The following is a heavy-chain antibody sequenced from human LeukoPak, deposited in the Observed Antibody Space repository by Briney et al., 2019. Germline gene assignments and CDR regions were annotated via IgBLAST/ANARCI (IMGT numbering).Heavy chain of an antibody. CDR2: INSDGSST. D-gene: IGHD3-9*01. CDR3: ARDPYDILTGSYYFDY. CDR1: GFTFSSYW. Sequence: GGSLRLSCAASGFTFSSYWMHWVRQAPGRGLVWVSRINSDGSSTSYADSVKGRFTISRDNAKNTLYLQMNSLRAEDTAVYYCARDPYDILTGSYYFDYWGQGTLVTVSS. V-gene: IGHV3-74*01. J-gene: IGHJ4*02.